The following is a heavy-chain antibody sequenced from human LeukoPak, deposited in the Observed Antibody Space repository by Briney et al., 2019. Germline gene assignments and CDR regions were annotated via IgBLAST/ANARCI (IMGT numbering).Heavy chain of an antibody. CDR3: ARGAGITDFDY. D-gene: IGHD1-14*01. J-gene: IGHJ4*02. CDR1: GGTFSSYA. V-gene: IGHV1-69*04. CDR2: IIPILGIA. Sequence: GASVKVSCKASGGTFSSYAISWVRQAPGQGLEWMGRIIPILGIANYAQKFQGRVTITADKSTSTAYMELSSLRSEDTAVYYCARGAGITDFDYWGQGTLVTVSS.